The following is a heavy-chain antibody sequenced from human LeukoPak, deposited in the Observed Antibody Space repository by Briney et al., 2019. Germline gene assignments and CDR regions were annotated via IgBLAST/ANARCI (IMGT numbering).Heavy chain of an antibody. V-gene: IGHV3-74*01. CDR2: VNIDGSSV. J-gene: IGHJ4*01. CDR3: ASGVQGTSCSVN. D-gene: IGHD2-15*01. CDR1: GFTVSSYG. Sequence: GGSLRLSCATSGFTVSSYGMHWVRQAPGKGLVWLSRVNIDGSSVAYADSVKGRFTISRDNAKDSLYLQMNSLRAEDTAVYYCASGVQGTSCSVNWGRGTLVTVSS.